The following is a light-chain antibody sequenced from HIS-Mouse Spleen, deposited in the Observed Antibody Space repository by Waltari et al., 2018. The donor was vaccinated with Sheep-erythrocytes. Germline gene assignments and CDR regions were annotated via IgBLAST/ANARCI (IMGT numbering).Light chain of an antibody. V-gene: IGLV2-11*01. CDR3: CSYAGSYNHV. J-gene: IGLJ1*01. CDR2: DVS. CDR1: SSDGGGYNY. Sequence: QSALTQPRPVSGSPGQSVTISCTGTSSDGGGYNYVSWYQQPPGKAPQLMIYDVSKRPSGVPARFSGSKAGNTASLTISGLQAGDEADYYCCSYAGSYNHVFATGTKVTVL.